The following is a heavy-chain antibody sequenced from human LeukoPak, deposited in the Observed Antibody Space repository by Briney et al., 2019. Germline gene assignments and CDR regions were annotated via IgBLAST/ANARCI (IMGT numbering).Heavy chain of an antibody. CDR1: GSPSGTNT. V-gene: IGHV3-21*01. Sequence: PGGSLKPPVPPLGSPSGTNTMNWARQAPGKGLGWVSSIISSSSYIYYADSVKGRFTISRDNAKNSLYLQMNSLRAEDTAVYYCARDQRYCSSTSCLGHFDYWGQGTLVTVSS. J-gene: IGHJ4*02. D-gene: IGHD2-2*01. CDR3: ARDQRYCSSTSCLGHFDY. CDR2: IISSSSYI.